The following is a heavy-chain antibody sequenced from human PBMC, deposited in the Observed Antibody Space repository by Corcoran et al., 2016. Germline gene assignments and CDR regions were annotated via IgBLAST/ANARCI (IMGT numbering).Heavy chain of an antibody. CDR3: ARAYDYSNGGGWFDP. J-gene: IGHJ5*02. D-gene: IGHD4-4*01. CDR2: INPSGGST. V-gene: IGHV1-46*01. Sequence: QVQLVQSGAEVKKPGASVKVSCKASGYTFTSYYMHWVRQAPGQGLAWMGIINPSGGSTSYAQKFQGRVTMTRDTSTSTVYMELSSLSSEDTAVYYCARAYDYSNGGGWFDPWGQGTLVTVSS. CDR1: GYTFTSYY.